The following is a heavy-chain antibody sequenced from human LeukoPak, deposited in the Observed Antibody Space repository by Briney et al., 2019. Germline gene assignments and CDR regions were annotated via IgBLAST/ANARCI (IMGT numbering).Heavy chain of an antibody. Sequence: GASVKVSCKASGHTFTSYGISWVRQALGQGLEWVGYVNAYNGDTNYAQKFQGRVTMTTDTSTTTVYMHLRSLGSEDTAVYYCARTEETKGRFDYWGQGTLVTVSS. D-gene: IGHD1-26*01. CDR1: GHTFTSYG. J-gene: IGHJ4*02. V-gene: IGHV1-18*01. CDR3: ARTEETKGRFDY. CDR2: VNAYNGDT.